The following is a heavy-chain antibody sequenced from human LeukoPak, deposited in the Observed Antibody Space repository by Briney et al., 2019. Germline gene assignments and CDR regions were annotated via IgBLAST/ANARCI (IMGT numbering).Heavy chain of an antibody. Sequence: GGSLRLSCAASGFTVSSNSMTWVRQAPGKGLEWVSLIYSGGSTYYADSVKGRFTISRDNSKNTLYLQMNSLRAEDTAVYHCARGPIVGAKGEAFDIWGQGTMVTVSS. J-gene: IGHJ3*02. CDR1: GFTVSSNS. CDR2: IYSGGST. D-gene: IGHD1-26*01. V-gene: IGHV3-53*01. CDR3: ARGPIVGAKGEAFDI.